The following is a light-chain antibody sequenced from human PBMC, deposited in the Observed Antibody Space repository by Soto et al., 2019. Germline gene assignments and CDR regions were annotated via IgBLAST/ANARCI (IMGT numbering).Light chain of an antibody. J-gene: IGKJ1*01. Sequence: DIQVTQSPPSLSASVGDRVTITCRASRDIDNSLAWYQQVPGKAPKLLIYSASTLQSGVPSRFRGSGSGTSFIITITSLQPEDVATYYCQKYNKAPWIFGQGTKVE. CDR1: RDIDNS. CDR2: SAS. CDR3: QKYNKAPWI. V-gene: IGKV1-27*01.